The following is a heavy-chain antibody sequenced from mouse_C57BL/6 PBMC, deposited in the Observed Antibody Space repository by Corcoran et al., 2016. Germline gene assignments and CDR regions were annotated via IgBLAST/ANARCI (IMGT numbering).Heavy chain of an antibody. CDR1: GYTFTSFG. J-gene: IGHJ4*01. CDR2: IYPRSGNT. V-gene: IGHV1-81*01. D-gene: IGHD6-1*01. CDR3: ARRLPQAMDY. Sequence: QVQLKQSGADLARPGASVKLSCKASGYTFTSFGISWVKQRTGQGLEWIGEIYPRSGNTYYNAKFKGKATLTADKSSSTASMELRSLTSEDSAVYFCARRLPQAMDYWGQGTSVTVSS.